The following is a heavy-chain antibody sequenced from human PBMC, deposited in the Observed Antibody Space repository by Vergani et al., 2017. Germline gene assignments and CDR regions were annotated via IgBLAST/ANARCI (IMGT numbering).Heavy chain of an antibody. D-gene: IGHD3-16*01. CDR3: AKHFRGWGINY. J-gene: IGHJ4*02. Sequence: QVQLVESGGGVVQRGGSLRLSCATSGFTLSNYDMQWIRQGPGKGLEFVAFIQFDGSKQYYADSVKGRFTLSRDFSKNTLYLQMNSRRTDDTATYYCAKHFRGWGINYWGQGTQVMVSS. CDR1: GFTLSNYD. V-gene: IGHV3-30*02. CDR2: IQFDGSKQ.